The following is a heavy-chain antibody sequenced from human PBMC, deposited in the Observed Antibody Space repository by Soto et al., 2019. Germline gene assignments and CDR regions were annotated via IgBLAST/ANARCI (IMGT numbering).Heavy chain of an antibody. CDR1: GFTFSSYG. CDR3: AKALYSSALGMDV. CDR2: ISYDGSNK. Sequence: GGSLRLSCAASGFTFSSYGMHWVRQAPGKGLEWVAVISYDGSNKYYADSVKGRFTISRDNSKNTLYLQMNSLRAEDTAVYYCAKALYSSALGMDVWGQGTTVNGSS. V-gene: IGHV3-30*18. D-gene: IGHD6-19*01. J-gene: IGHJ6*02.